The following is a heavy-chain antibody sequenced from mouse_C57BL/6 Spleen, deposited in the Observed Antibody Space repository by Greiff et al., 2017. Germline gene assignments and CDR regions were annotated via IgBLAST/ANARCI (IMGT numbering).Heavy chain of an antibody. CDR2: INPGSGGT. CDR3: ARTNYSNYDGYAMDY. V-gene: IGHV1-54*01. CDR1: GYAFTNYL. Sequence: VQLQQSGAELVRPGTSVKVSCKASGYAFTNYLIEWVKQRPGQGLEWIGVINPGSGGTNYNEKFKGKATLTADKSSSTAYMQLSSLTSEDSAVYFCARTNYSNYDGYAMDYGGQGTSVTVSS. D-gene: IGHD2-5*01. J-gene: IGHJ4*01.